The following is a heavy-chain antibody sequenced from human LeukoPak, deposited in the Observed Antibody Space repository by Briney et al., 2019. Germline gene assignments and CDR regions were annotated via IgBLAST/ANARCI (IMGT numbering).Heavy chain of an antibody. J-gene: IGHJ6*02. CDR2: IIPILGIA. D-gene: IGHD3-10*01. CDR3: AREEAMVRGVIPLDYYCGMDV. V-gene: IGHV1-69*04. CDR1: VGTFISYV. Sequence: SSVNVSCKASVGTFISYVISWVRQAPGQGRDGMGRIIPILGIANSPQNFQGRVTITEDKSTSTAYMELSSLRSEDTAVYYCAREEAMVRGVIPLDYYCGMDVWGQGTTVTVSS.